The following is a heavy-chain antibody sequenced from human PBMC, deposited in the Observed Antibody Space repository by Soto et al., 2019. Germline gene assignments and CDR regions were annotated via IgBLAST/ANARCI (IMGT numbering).Heavy chain of an antibody. D-gene: IGHD2-2*03. CDR3: AKDKDLDRDGNFEY. Sequence: EVQLVESGGGSVQPGRSLRLSCAASGFSFDDYGMHWVRQGPGKGLEWVSGISWNSGDIYYADSVKGRFTISRDNAKRSLYLQMNSLITDDTALYYCAKDKDLDRDGNFEYWGQGILVNVS. J-gene: IGHJ4*02. V-gene: IGHV3-9*01. CDR1: GFSFDDYG. CDR2: ISWNSGDI.